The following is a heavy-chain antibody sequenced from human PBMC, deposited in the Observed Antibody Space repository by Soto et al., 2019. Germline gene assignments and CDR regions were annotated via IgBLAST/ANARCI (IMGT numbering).Heavy chain of an antibody. V-gene: IGHV3-48*04. CDR2: ISSSSTI. CDR3: ARAPPLETPIDY. D-gene: IGHD1-1*01. CDR1: GFTFSSYS. J-gene: IGHJ4*02. Sequence: GGSLRLSCAASGFTFSSYSMNWVRQAPGKGLEWVSYISSSSTIYYADSVKGRFTISRDNAKNSLYLQMNSLRAEDTAVYYCARAPPLETPIDYWGQGTLVTVSS.